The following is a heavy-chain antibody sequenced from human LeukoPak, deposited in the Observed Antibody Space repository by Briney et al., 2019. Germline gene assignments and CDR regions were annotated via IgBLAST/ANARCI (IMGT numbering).Heavy chain of an antibody. D-gene: IGHD4-17*01. J-gene: IGHJ5*02. CDR3: ARSPTVTTSWFDP. Sequence: ASVKVSCKASGYTFTGYYMHWVRQAPGQGLEWMGWINPNSGGTNYAQKFQGRVTMTRDTSISTAYMELSRLRSDDTAVYYCARSPTVTTSWFDPWGQGTLVTVSS. CDR1: GYTFTGYY. V-gene: IGHV1-2*02. CDR2: INPNSGGT.